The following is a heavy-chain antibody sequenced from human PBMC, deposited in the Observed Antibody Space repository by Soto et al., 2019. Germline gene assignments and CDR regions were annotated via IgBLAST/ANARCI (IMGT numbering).Heavy chain of an antibody. CDR3: ARGSGGSSYYYYGMDV. V-gene: IGHV1-69*13. J-gene: IGHJ6*02. CDR2: ISPYIGKA. D-gene: IGHD2-15*01. Sequence: GASVKVSCKASGYTFTSYGLSWVRQAPGQGLEWMGGISPYIGKANYAQKLQGRVTITADESTSTAYMELSSLRSEDTAVYYCARGSGGSSYYYYGMDVWGQGTTVTVSS. CDR1: GYTFTSYG.